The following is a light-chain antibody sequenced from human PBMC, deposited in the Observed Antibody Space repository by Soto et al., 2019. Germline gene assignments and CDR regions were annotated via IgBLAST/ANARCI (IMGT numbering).Light chain of an antibody. V-gene: IGLV2-8*01. CDR2: EVN. CDR1: SSDVGGYNY. J-gene: IGLJ1*01. CDR3: ATWADGLNSYV. Sequence: QSVLTQPPSASGSPGQSVAISCTGTSSDVGGYNYVSWYQQHPGKAPKLMIYEVNKRPSGVPDRFSGSKSGNTASLTVSGLQAEDEADYYCATWADGLNSYVFGTGTKVTVL.